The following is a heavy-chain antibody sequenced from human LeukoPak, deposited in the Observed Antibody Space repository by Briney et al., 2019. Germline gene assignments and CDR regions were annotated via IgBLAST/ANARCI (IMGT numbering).Heavy chain of an antibody. CDR1: GFTFSSYS. Sequence: PGGSLRLSCAASGFTFSSYSMNWVRQSPGKGLEWVSLIRSKAFGGATEYAASVKGRFTISRDDSKSIAYLQMNSLKTEDTAMYYCTRDGGTLDYWGQGTLVTVSS. CDR2: IRSKAFGGAT. D-gene: IGHD3-16*01. CDR3: TRDGGTLDY. V-gene: IGHV3-49*04. J-gene: IGHJ4*02.